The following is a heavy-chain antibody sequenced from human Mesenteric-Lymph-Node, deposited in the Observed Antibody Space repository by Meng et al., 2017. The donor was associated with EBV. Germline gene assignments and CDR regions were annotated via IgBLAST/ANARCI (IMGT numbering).Heavy chain of an antibody. CDR1: GYSFTNFG. CDR2: ISADNGNT. Sequence: QGQLVQSGPEMKKPGASVKVSCKASGYSFTNFGISWVRQAPGQGLEWLGWISADNGNTNYAEKFQGRVTMTTDTSTSTVHMEVRSLRPDDTAVYYCARTGGELLIWFDPWGQGTLVTVSS. D-gene: IGHD3-10*01. V-gene: IGHV1-18*01. J-gene: IGHJ5*02. CDR3: ARTGGELLIWFDP.